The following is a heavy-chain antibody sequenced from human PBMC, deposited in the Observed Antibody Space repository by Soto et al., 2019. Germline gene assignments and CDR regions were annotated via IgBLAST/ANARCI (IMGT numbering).Heavy chain of an antibody. V-gene: IGHV3-23*01. D-gene: IGHD3-3*01. CDR1: GFTLSSYA. CDR3: AKDRRHYDFWSGYYTGNWFDP. CDR2: ISGSGGST. J-gene: IGHJ5*02. Sequence: EVQLLESGGGLVQPGGSLRLSCAASGFTLSSYAMSWVRQAPGKGLEWVSAISGSGGSTYYADSVKGRFTISRDNSKNTLYLQMNSLRAEDTAVYYCAKDRRHYDFWSGYYTGNWFDPWGQGTLVTVSS.